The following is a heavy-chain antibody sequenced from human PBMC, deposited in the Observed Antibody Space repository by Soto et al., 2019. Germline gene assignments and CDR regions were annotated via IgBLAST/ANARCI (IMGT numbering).Heavy chain of an antibody. D-gene: IGHD3-3*01. Sequence: SVKFSCKASVFSFTSSAVQWVRQARGQRLEWIGWIVVGSGNTNYAQKFQERVTITRDMSTSTAYMELSSLRSEDTAVYYCAAAYYDFWSGYFLYNNWFDHWGQGPLVTVSS. CDR2: IVVGSGNT. CDR1: VFSFTSSA. CDR3: AAAYYDFWSGYFLYNNWFDH. V-gene: IGHV1-58*01. J-gene: IGHJ5*02.